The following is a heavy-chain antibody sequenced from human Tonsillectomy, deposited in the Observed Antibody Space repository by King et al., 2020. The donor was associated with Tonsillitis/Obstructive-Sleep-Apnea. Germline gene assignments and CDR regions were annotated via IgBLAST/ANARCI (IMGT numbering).Heavy chain of an antibody. CDR2: IYPDDSDS. CDR1: GYSFSNYW. J-gene: IGHJ2*01. Sequence: QLVQSGGEVRKPGESLKISCQASGYSFSNYWIGWVRQLPGKGLEWMGIIYPDDSDSRYSPSFQGQVTFSADKSINTVYLQWSSLKTSDTAIYFCARDSRSVVDNWYSDLWGRGTLVTVSS. V-gene: IGHV5-51*03. D-gene: IGHD3-22*01. CDR3: ARDSRSVVDNWYSDL.